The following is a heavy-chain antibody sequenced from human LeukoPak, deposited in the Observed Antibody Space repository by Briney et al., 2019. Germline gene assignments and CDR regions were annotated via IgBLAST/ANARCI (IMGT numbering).Heavy chain of an antibody. D-gene: IGHD3-16*01. Sequence: ASVKVSCKASGYTFTSYDISWVRQAPGQGLEWMGGIIPIFGTANYAQKFQGRVTITADESTSTAYMELSSLRSEDTAVYYCARDEIPYVWGSYFDYWGQGTLVTVSS. J-gene: IGHJ4*02. CDR3: ARDEIPYVWGSYFDY. CDR1: GYTFTSYD. V-gene: IGHV1-69*13. CDR2: IIPIFGTA.